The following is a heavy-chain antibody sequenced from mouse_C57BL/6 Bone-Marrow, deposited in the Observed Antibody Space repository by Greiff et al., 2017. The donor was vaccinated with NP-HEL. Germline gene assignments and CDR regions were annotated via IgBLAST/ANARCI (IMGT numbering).Heavy chain of an antibody. CDR3: VCNYDY. J-gene: IGHJ2*01. Sequence: QVTLKESGPELVKPGASVKISCKASGYAFSSSWMNWVKQRPGKGLEWIGRIYPGDGDTNYNGKFKGKATLTADKSSSTAYMQLSSLTSEDSAVYFCVCNYDYWGQGTTLTVSS. CDR1: GYAFSSSW. V-gene: IGHV1-82*01. CDR2: IYPGDGDT. D-gene: IGHD2-1*01.